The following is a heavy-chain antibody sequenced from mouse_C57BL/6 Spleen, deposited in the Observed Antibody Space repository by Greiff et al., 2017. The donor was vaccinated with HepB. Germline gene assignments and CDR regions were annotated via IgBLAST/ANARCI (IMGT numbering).Heavy chain of an antibody. Sequence: VQLQQSGAELVRPGASVKLSCKASGYTFTDYYINWVKQRPGQGLEWIARIYPGSGNTYYNEKFKGKATLTAEKSSSTAYMQLSSLTSEDSAVFFCASLGLDYYAMDYWGQGTSVTVSS. V-gene: IGHV1-76*01. J-gene: IGHJ4*01. D-gene: IGHD4-1*01. CDR2: IYPGSGNT. CDR3: ASLGLDYYAMDY. CDR1: GYTFTDYY.